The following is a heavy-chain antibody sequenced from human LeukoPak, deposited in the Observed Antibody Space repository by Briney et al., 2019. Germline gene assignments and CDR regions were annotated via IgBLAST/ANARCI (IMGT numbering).Heavy chain of an antibody. J-gene: IGHJ4*02. Sequence: SVKVSCKASGGTFSSYAISWVRQAPGQGLEWMGRIIPIFGTANYAQKFQGRVTITTDESTSTAYMELSRLRSDDTAVYYCAGGDHTNFDYWGQGTLVTVSS. CDR2: IIPIFGTA. V-gene: IGHV1-69*05. CDR3: AGGDHTNFDY. CDR1: GGTFSSYA. D-gene: IGHD3-10*01.